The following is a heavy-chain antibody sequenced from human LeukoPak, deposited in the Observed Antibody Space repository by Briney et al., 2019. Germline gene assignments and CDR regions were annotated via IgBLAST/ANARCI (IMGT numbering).Heavy chain of an antibody. V-gene: IGHV3-23*01. CDR2: ISGSGGST. D-gene: IGHD3-9*01. J-gene: IGHJ4*02. Sequence: PGGSLRLSCAASGFTFSSYAMSWVRQAPGKGLEWVSAISGSGGSTYYADSVKGRFTISRDNFKNTLYLQMNSLRAEDTAVYYCAKDGRYYDILTGYRSYYFDYWGQGTLVTVSS. CDR1: GFTFSSYA. CDR3: AKDGRYYDILTGYRSYYFDY.